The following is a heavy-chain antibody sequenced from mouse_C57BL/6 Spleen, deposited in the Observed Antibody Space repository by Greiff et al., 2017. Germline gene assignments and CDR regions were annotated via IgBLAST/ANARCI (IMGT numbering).Heavy chain of an antibody. CDR1: GFSFNTYA. CDR2: IRSKSNNYAT. J-gene: IGHJ2*01. CDR3: VRADYGYDGPFDY. D-gene: IGHD2-2*01. Sequence: DVQLQESGGGLVQPKGSLKLSCAASGFSFNTYAMNWVRQAPGKGLEWVARIRSKSNNYATEYADSVKDRLTISRDDSESMLYLQMNNLKTEDTAMYYCVRADYGYDGPFDYWGQGTTLTVSS. V-gene: IGHV10-1*01.